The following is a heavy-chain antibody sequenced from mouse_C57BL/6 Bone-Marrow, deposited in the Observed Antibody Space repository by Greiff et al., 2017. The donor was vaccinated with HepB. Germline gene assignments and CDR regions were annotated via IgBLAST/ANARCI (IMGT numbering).Heavy chain of an antibody. J-gene: IGHJ3*01. Sequence: EVKLQESGPGLVKPSQSLSLTCSVTGYSITSGYYWNWIRQFPGNKLEWMGYISYDGSNNYNPSLKNRISITRDTSKNQFFLKLNSVTTEDTATYYCARGGDYDWFAYWGQGTLVTVSA. D-gene: IGHD2-4*01. V-gene: IGHV3-6*01. CDR3: ARGGDYDWFAY. CDR2: ISYDGSN. CDR1: GYSITSGYY.